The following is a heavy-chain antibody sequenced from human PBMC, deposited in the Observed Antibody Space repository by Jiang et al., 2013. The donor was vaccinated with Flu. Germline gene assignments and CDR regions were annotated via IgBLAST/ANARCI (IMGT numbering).Heavy chain of an antibody. CDR3: ARVAEVWFGELLSDYYGMDV. J-gene: IGHJ6*02. V-gene: IGHV1-69*02. CDR1: GGTFSSYT. CDR2: IIPILGIA. Sequence: KKPGSSVKVSCKASGGTFSSYTISWVRQAPGQGLEWMGRIIPILGIANYAQKFQGRVTITADKSTSTAYMELSSLRSEDTAVYYCARVAEVWFGELLSDYYGMDVWGQGTTVTVSS. D-gene: IGHD3-10*01.